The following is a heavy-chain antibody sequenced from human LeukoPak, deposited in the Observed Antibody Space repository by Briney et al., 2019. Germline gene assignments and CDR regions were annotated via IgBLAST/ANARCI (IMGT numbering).Heavy chain of an antibody. D-gene: IGHD6-19*01. J-gene: IGHJ4*02. CDR1: VFTFSSYA. V-gene: IGHV3-23*01. CDR2: ISGSGVST. CDR3: AKSGFGWYFDY. Sequence: GGSLRLSCAASVFTFSSYAMNWVRQAPGKGLEWVSGISGSGVSTYYADSVKGRFTISRDNSKNTLYLQMNSLRAEDTAVYYCAKSGFGWYFDYWGQGTLVTVSS.